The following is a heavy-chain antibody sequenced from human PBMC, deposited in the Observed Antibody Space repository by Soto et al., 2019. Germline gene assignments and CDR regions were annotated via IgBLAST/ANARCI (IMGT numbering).Heavy chain of an antibody. CDR1: GGSVSSGSYY. V-gene: IGHV4-61*01. D-gene: IGHD1-26*01. CDR2: IYESGST. Sequence: QVQLQESGPGLVKPSETLSLTCTVSGGSVSSGSYYWSWIRQPPGKGLEWIGYIYESGSTKYNPSLKSRVTISVDTSKNQFSLKLSSVTAADTAVYYCARARLGDGSDYWGQGTLVTVSS. CDR3: ARARLGDGSDY. J-gene: IGHJ4*02.